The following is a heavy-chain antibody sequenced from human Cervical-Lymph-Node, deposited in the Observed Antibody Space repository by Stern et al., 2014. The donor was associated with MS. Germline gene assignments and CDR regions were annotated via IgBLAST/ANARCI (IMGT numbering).Heavy chain of an antibody. D-gene: IGHD3-3*01. CDR2: IRSKGNSYAT. V-gene: IGHV3-73*01. CDR3: TRSAISAAFDI. J-gene: IGHJ3*02. CDR1: GFNFNGSA. Sequence: EVQLEESGGGLVQPGGSLRLSCAASGFNFNGSAMHWVRQASGKGLEWVGRIRSKGNSYATAYAVSVKGRFTISRDDSKNTAFLQMNSLKTEDTAVYYCTRSAISAAFDIWGQGTMVTVSS.